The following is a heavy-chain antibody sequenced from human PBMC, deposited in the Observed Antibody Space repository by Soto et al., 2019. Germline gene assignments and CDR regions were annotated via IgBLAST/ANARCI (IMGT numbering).Heavy chain of an antibody. D-gene: IGHD3-3*01. V-gene: IGHV4-39*01. J-gene: IGHJ4*02. CDR3: ATADGFGVVTPFFEY. CDR2: SFYRGST. CDR1: GGSISSRSHY. Sequence: QLQLQESGPGLVKPSETLSLTCNVSGGSISSRSHYWGWIRQSPGKHLEWIGSSFYRGSTHYNPSLQTRVTISVDTSKNQVSLKLYSVTAADTAVYYCATADGFGVVTPFFEYWGQGILVTVSS.